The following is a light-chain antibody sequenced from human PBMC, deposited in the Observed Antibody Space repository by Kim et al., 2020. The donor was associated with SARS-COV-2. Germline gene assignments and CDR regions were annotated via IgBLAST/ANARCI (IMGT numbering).Light chain of an antibody. CDR2: DAS. Sequence: EIVLTQSPATLSLSPGERATLSCRVSQSVTYYLAWYQQRPGQAPRLLIYDASKRATGIPARFSGTGSGTDFTLTISSLEPEDSAVYYCQQRLDWPRTFGGGTKVDIK. V-gene: IGKV3-11*01. CDR1: QSVTYY. J-gene: IGKJ4*01. CDR3: QQRLDWPRT.